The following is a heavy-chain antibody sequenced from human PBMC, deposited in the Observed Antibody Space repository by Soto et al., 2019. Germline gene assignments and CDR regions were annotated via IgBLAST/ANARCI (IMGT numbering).Heavy chain of an antibody. J-gene: IGHJ4*02. V-gene: IGHV4-59*01. D-gene: IGHD1-1*01. Sequence: SETLSLTCTVSGGSISSYYWSWIRQPPGKGLEWIGLIYDSGYTDYSPSLKSRVTLSVDTSKNQFSLRLNSVTAADTAVYYCARVTGTSGYFDYWGRGALVTVSS. CDR2: IYDSGYT. CDR1: GGSISSYY. CDR3: ARVTGTSGYFDY.